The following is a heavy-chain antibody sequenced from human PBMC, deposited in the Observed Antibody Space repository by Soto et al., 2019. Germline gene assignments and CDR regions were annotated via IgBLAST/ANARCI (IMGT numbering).Heavy chain of an antibody. Sequence: EVQLVESGGGLVQPGGSLRLSCVGSGFTFSSYWMHWVRQVPGKGPVWVSRINSAGSASSYVDFVKGRFTVSRDNAKNTLYFEMNSLSAAATAVYYCATGGYSYGWGYWGQGTLVTVSS. V-gene: IGHV3-74*01. CDR3: ATGGYSYGWGY. J-gene: IGHJ4*02. CDR2: INSAGSAS. CDR1: GFTFSSYW. D-gene: IGHD5-18*01.